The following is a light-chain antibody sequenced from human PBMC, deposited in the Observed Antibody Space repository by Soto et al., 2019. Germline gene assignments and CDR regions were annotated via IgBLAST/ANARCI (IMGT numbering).Light chain of an antibody. CDR3: LQDYTYPRT. V-gene: IGKV1-6*01. CDR1: HDIRND. J-gene: IGKJ4*01. Sequence: NELTQSPSSLSASVGDRVTITCQASHDIRNDLNWYQQKSGKAPRLLIYSASSLQTGVPSRFSGDGSGTDFTLTIDSLQPEDFATYYCLQDYTYPRTFGGGTRVEIK. CDR2: SAS.